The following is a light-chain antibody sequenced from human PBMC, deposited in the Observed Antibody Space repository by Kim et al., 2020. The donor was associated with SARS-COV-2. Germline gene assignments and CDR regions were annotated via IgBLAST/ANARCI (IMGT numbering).Light chain of an antibody. CDR1: QGISGY. CDR3: QQLNSYPPT. V-gene: IGKV1-9*01. CDR2: AES. Sequence: SASVGGRVTITCRTSQGISGYLAWFQQQPGKAPKLLIYAESTLQGGVPSRFSGSGSGTEFTLTIGSLQPEDFATYYCQQLNSYPPTFGQGTKLEI. J-gene: IGKJ2*01.